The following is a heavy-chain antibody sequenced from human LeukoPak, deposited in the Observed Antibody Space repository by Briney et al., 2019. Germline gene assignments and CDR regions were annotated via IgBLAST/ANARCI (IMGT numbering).Heavy chain of an antibody. D-gene: IGHD2-15*01. CDR2: IYNSGST. V-gene: IGHV4-61*05. J-gene: IGHJ5*02. CDR3: ARGGLGYCSGGSCYSVDSDWFDP. Sequence: PSETLSLTCTVSGGSISSSSYYWGWIRQPPGKGLEWIGYIYNSGSTNYNPSLKSRVTISVDTSKNQFSLKLRSVTAADTAVYYCARGGLGYCSGGSCYSVDSDWFDPWGQGTLVTVSS. CDR1: GGSISSSSYY.